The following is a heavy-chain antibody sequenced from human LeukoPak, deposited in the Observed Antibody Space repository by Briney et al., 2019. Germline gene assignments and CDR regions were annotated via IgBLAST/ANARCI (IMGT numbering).Heavy chain of an antibody. J-gene: IGHJ4*02. D-gene: IGHD5-18*01. CDR2: ISYDGSNK. CDR3: ARAPGYSYGLIDY. V-gene: IGHV3-30*04. CDR1: GFTFSSYA. Sequence: PGGSLRLSCAASGFTFSSYAMHWVRQAPGKGLGWVAVISYDGSNKYYADSVKGRFTISRDNSKNTLYLQMNSLRAEDTAVYYCARAPGYSYGLIDYWGQGTVVTVSS.